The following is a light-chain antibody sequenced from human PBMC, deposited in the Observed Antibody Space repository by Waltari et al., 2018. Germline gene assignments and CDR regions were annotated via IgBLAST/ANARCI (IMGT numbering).Light chain of an antibody. CDR1: RSDVGAYNH. V-gene: IGLV2-14*03. CDR2: DVT. J-gene: IGLJ2*01. Sequence: QSALTQPAAVSGSPGQPVTISCTGTRSDVGAYNHVSWYQHHPGKAPKLIMYDVTNRPCGVCARFSGSTSGNTASLNIFRLHAEETDDFYCSSYPSSTALAVFGGGTKLSVL. CDR3: SSYPSSTALAV.